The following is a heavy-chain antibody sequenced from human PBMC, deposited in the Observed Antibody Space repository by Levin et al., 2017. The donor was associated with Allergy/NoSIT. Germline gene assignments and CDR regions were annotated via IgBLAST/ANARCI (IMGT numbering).Heavy chain of an antibody. V-gene: IGHV3-11*01. CDR3: AREVGALSSAFDP. J-gene: IGHJ5*02. CDR2: ISNSGNTI. D-gene: IGHD1-26*01. Sequence: PGGSLRLSCAASGFTISDYYMTWVRQAPGKGLESFAFISNSGNTIYYADSVKGRFTISRDNDNNSLYLQMNSLRVEDTAVYYCAREVGALSSAFDPWAQGTLVTVSS. CDR1: GFTISDYY.